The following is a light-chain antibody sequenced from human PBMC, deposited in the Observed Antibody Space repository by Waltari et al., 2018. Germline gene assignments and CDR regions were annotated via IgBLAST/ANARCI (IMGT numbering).Light chain of an antibody. Sequence: YVLTQPPSISVPPGQTATITCSGEDLGKNSASWYQQKAGQPPTLVIYQNNRRPSDSPDRFSASTSGNAATLTIRGTQPTDGADYYCQAWDTVSFVVFGGGTRLTVL. CDR1: DLGKNS. CDR2: QNN. CDR3: QAWDTVSFVV. J-gene: IGLJ2*01. V-gene: IGLV3-1*01.